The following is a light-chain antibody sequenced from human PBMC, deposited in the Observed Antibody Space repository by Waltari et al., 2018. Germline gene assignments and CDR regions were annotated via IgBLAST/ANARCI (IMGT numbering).Light chain of an antibody. CDR3: QHNVRLPVT. CDR1: QNVGRS. V-gene: IGKV3-20*01. J-gene: IGKJ1*01. Sequence: IVLTQSPGTLSLSHGESATLSCRASQNVGRSLVWYQQKPGQAPRLLIYSTSTRATGIPDRFSGSGSGTDFSLSIARLEPEDFAVYYCQHNVRLPVTFGQGTKVEI. CDR2: STS.